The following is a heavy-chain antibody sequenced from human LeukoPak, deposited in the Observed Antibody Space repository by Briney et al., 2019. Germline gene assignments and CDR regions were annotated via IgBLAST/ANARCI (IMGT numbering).Heavy chain of an antibody. V-gene: IGHV1-18*01. Sequence: ASVKVSCKASGYTFTSYGISWVRLAPGQGREWMGWISAYNGNTNYAQKLQGRVTMTTDTSTSTAYMELRSLRSDDTAVYYCAREFYDSSGAFWFDPWGQGTLVTVSS. J-gene: IGHJ5*02. D-gene: IGHD3-22*01. CDR1: GYTFTSYG. CDR3: AREFYDSSGAFWFDP. CDR2: ISAYNGNT.